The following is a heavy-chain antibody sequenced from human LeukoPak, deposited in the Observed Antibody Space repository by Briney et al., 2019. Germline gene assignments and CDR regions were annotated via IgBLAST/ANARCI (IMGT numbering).Heavy chain of an antibody. CDR3: ARVVDSTRAFHV. CDR2: ISGGGGT. Sequence: GGSLRLSCAASGFTVSNNFMSWVRQAPGQGLEWVSLISGGGGTYYAAFVKGRFTISRGNSENSLYLQMNSLRPEDTAAYYCARVVDSTRAFHVWGHGTLVTVSS. V-gene: IGHV3-66*01. D-gene: IGHD2-21*01. CDR1: GFTVSNNF. J-gene: IGHJ3*01.